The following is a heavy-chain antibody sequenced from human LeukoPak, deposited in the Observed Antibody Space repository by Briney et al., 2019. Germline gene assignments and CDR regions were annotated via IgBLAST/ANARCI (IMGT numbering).Heavy chain of an antibody. CDR3: APMARAYGGNSRGRGAFDI. D-gene: IGHD4-23*01. CDR1: GFTFSSYA. Sequence: AGGSLRLSCAASGFTFSSYAMSWDRQAPGKGLEWVSAISGSGGSTYYADSVKGRFTISRDNSKNTLYLQMNSLRAEDTAVYYCAPMARAYGGNSRGRGAFDIWGQGTMVTVSS. CDR2: ISGSGGST. V-gene: IGHV3-23*01. J-gene: IGHJ3*02.